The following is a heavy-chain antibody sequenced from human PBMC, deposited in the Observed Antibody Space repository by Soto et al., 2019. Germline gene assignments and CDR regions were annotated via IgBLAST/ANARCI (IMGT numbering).Heavy chain of an antibody. J-gene: IGHJ6*02. CDR3: ARGTPMVRGVIIRDYYYGMDV. Sequence: PGGSLRLSCAASGFTFSSYDMHWVRQATGKGLEWVSAIGTAGDTYYPGSVKGRFTISRENAKNSLYLQMNSLRAEDTAVYYCARGTPMVRGVIIRDYYYGMDVWGQGTTVTVSS. V-gene: IGHV3-13*01. D-gene: IGHD3-10*01. CDR2: IGTAGDT. CDR1: GFTFSSYD.